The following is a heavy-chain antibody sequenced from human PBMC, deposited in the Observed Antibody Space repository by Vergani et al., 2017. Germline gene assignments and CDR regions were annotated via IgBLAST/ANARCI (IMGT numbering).Heavy chain of an antibody. D-gene: IGHD3-3*01. CDR2: IIPIFGTA. CDR3: ARSGTGITIFVGPSYYYYMDV. V-gene: IGHV1-69*01. CDR1: GGTFSSYA. Sequence: QVQLVQSGAEVKKPGSSVKVSCKASGGTFSSYAISWVRQAPGQGLEWMGGIIPIFGTANYAQKFQGRVTITADESTSTAYMELRSLRSEDTAVYYCARSGTGITIFVGPSYYYYMDVWGKGTTVTVSS. J-gene: IGHJ6*03.